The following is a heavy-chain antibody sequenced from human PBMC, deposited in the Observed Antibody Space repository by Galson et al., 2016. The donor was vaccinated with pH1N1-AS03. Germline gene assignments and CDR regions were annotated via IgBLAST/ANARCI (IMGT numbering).Heavy chain of an antibody. CDR2: IYWDDDK. Sequence: PALVKPTQTLTLTCTFSGFSLTTSAVGVVWIRQPPGKALEWLALIYWDDDKRYNSSLKSRLTITKETSKNQVVLTMTNMDPVDTATYYCARTAGWLPDFWGQGTLVTVSS. CDR1: GFSLTTSAVG. CDR3: ARTAGWLPDF. V-gene: IGHV2-5*02. D-gene: IGHD3-9*01. J-gene: IGHJ4*02.